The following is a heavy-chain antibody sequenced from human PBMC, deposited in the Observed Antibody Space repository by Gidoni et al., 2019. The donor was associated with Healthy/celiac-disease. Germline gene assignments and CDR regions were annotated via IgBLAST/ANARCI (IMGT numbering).Heavy chain of an antibody. Sequence: EGQLVESGGGLVKPGGSLRLSGAASGFTFSSYRMNWVRQAPGKGLEWVSSISSSSSYIYYADSVKGRFTISRDNAKNSLYLQMNSLRAEDTAVYYCASTPPGVVAEWGVVYWGQGTLVTVSS. CDR3: ASTPPGVVAEWGVVY. CDR1: GFTFSSYR. J-gene: IGHJ4*02. D-gene: IGHD2-15*01. V-gene: IGHV3-21*01. CDR2: ISSSSSYI.